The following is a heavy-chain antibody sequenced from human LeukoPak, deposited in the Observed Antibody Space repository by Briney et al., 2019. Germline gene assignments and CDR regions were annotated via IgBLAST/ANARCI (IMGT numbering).Heavy chain of an antibody. D-gene: IGHD3-22*01. V-gene: IGHV1-46*01. J-gene: IGHJ4*02. CDR3: ARLSNTMIADY. CDR1: GGTFTSYY. Sequence: ASVKVSCKASGGTFTSYYMHWVRQAPGQGLEWMGIINPSGGSTSYAQKFQGRVTMTRDTSTSTVYMELSSLRSEDTAVYYCARLSNTMIADYWGQGTLVTVSS. CDR2: INPSGGST.